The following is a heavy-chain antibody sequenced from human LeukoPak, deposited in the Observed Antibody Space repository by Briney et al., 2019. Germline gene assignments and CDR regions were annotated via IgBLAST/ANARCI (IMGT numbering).Heavy chain of an antibody. J-gene: IGHJ6*03. V-gene: IGHV4-61*02. Sequence: SETLSLTCTVSGVSISSSSDYWSWIRQSAGKGLEWIGRIYASGSTNYNPSLKSRVTISADKSKNQVSLRLTSVTAADTAVYYCARLSVIVGAALEYYYYYMDVWGQGTTVTVSS. D-gene: IGHD1-26*01. CDR1: GVSISSSSDY. CDR2: IYASGST. CDR3: ARLSVIVGAALEYYYYYMDV.